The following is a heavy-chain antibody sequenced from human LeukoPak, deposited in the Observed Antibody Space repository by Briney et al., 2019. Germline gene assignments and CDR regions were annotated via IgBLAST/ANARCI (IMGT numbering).Heavy chain of an antibody. D-gene: IGHD3-22*01. V-gene: IGHV1-2*02. Sequence: ASVKVSCKASGYTFTGYYMHWVRQAPGRGLEWMGWINPNSGGTNYAQKFQGRVTMTRDTSISTAYMELSRLRSDDTAVYYCARGTYYYDSSGYFGYWGQGTLVTVSS. CDR3: ARGTYYYDSSGYFGY. J-gene: IGHJ4*02. CDR1: GYTFTGYY. CDR2: INPNSGGT.